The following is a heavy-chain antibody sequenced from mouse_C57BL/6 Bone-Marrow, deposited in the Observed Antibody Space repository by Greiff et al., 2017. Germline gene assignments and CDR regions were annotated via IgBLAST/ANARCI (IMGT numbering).Heavy chain of an antibody. CDR3: AISYGNYRMDY. CDR1: GYTFTSYW. Sequence: VQLQQPGAELVMPGASVKLSCKASGYTFTSYWMHWVKQRPGQGLEWIGEIDPSDSYTNYNQKFKGKATLTVDKSSSTAYMQLSSLTSEDSAVYYCAISYGNYRMDYWGQGTSVTVSS. J-gene: IGHJ4*01. CDR2: IDPSDSYT. D-gene: IGHD2-1*01. V-gene: IGHV1-69*01.